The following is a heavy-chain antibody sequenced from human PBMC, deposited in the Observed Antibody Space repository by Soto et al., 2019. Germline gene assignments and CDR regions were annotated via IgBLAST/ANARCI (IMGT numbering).Heavy chain of an antibody. CDR1: GGTFSSYA. V-gene: IGHV1-69*13. D-gene: IGHD5-18*01. CDR2: IIPIFGTA. J-gene: IGHJ6*02. Sequence: SVKVSCKASGGTFSSYAISWVRQAPGQGLEWMGGIIPIFGTANYAQKFQGRVTITADESTSTAYMELSSLRSEDTAVYYCARGAKVDTADYYYRMDVWGQGTTVTVSS. CDR3: ARGAKVDTADYYYRMDV.